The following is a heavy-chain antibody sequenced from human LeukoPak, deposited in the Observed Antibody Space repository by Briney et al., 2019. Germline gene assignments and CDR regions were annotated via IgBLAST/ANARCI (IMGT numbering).Heavy chain of an antibody. Sequence: GGSLRLSCAASGFTFSTYWMSWVRQAPGKGLEWVSVISGSGSSTYYADSVKGRFAISRDNSKNMLYVQMNSLRAEDSAVYYCAKGAEDYVWGSIGFXGQGXXVTVS. D-gene: IGHD3-16*01. V-gene: IGHV3-23*01. CDR1: GFTFSTYW. CDR3: AKGAEDYVWGSIGF. J-gene: IGHJ4*02. CDR2: ISGSGSST.